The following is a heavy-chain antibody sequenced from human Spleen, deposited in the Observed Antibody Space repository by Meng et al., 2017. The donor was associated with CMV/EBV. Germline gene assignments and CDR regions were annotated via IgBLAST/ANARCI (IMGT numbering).Heavy chain of an antibody. CDR3: AKGPAAVARKYYFDY. CDR1: GFTFDDYA. Sequence: SLKISCAASGFTFDDYAMHWVRQAPGKGLEWVSGISWNSGSIGYADSVKGRFTISRDNAKNSLYLQMNSLRAKDTALYYCAKGPAAVARKYYFDYWGQGTLVTVSS. CDR2: ISWNSGSI. D-gene: IGHD6-19*01. J-gene: IGHJ4*02. V-gene: IGHV3-9*01.